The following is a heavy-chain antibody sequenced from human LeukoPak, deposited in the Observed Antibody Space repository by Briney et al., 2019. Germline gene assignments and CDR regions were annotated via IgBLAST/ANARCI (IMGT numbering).Heavy chain of an antibody. J-gene: IGHJ2*01. D-gene: IGHD1-26*01. CDR3: AKDRTVGASYWYFDL. V-gene: IGHV3-53*01. CDR1: GFTVSSNY. CDR2: IYSGGSR. Sequence: PGGSLRLSCAASGFTVSSNYMSWVRQAPGKGLEWVSIIYSGGSRYYVDSVKGRFTISRDNSKNTLYLQMNSLRAEDTAIYYRAKDRTVGASYWYFDLWGRGTLVTVSS.